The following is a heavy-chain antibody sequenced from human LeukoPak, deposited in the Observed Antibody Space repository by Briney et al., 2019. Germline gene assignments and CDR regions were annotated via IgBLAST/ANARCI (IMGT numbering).Heavy chain of an antibody. V-gene: IGHV4-59*08. J-gene: IGHJ4*02. CDR3: ARFIAAAGYFDY. CDR2: IYYSGST. D-gene: IGHD6-13*01. Sequence: SETLSLTCTVSGGSISSYYWSWIRQPPGKGLEWIGYIYYSGSTNYNPSLKSRVTISVDTSKNQFSLKLSSVTAADTAVYYCARFIAAAGYFDYWGQGTLVTVSS. CDR1: GGSISSYY.